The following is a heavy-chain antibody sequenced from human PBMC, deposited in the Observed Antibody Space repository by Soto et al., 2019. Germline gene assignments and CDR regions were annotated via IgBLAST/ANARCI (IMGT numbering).Heavy chain of an antibody. J-gene: IGHJ5*02. CDR2: ISYFGNDK. D-gene: IGHD4-17*01. CDR1: GFSFENSD. V-gene: IGHV3-30*18. Sequence: QQQLLESGGGVVQPGTSLRLSCAASGFSFENSDMVWVRQAPGKGLEWVAAISYFGNDKYYGDSVRGRFTVSRDNYKDTLYLQMSSLRPEDTAVYYCAKVTSYRDYAWLDPWGQGTLVTVSS. CDR3: AKVTSYRDYAWLDP.